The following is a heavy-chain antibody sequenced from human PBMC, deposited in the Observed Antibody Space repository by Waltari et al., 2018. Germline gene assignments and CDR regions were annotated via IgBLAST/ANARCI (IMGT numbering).Heavy chain of an antibody. J-gene: IGHJ6*02. V-gene: IGHV3-33*01. Sequence: QVQLVESGGGVVQPGRSLRLSCAASGFTFSSYGMHWVRQAPGKGLEWVAVIWYDGSNKYYADSVKGRFTISRDNSKNTLYLQMNSLRAEDTAVYYCARESGTHYYGMDVWGQGTTVTVSS. CDR1: GFTFSSYG. CDR3: ARESGTHYYGMDV. D-gene: IGHD6-13*01. CDR2: IWYDGSNK.